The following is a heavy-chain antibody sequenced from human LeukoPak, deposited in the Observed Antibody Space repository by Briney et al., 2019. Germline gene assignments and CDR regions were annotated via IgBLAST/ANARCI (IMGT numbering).Heavy chain of an antibody. J-gene: IGHJ4*02. Sequence: ASVKVSCKASGYTFTSYDINWVRQATGQGLEWMGWMNPNSGNTGYAQKFQGRVTMTRNTSISTAYMELSSLRSEDTAVYYCAREGSPNPLRLLLVGYFDYWGQGTLVTVSP. V-gene: IGHV1-8*01. CDR2: MNPNSGNT. CDR3: AREGSPNPLRLLLVGYFDY. D-gene: IGHD5-12*01. CDR1: GYTFTSYD.